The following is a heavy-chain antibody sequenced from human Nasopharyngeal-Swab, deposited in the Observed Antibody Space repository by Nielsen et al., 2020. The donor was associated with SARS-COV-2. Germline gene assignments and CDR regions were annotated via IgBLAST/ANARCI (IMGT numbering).Heavy chain of an antibody. CDR3: ARVSGYSGYDFYNWFDP. Sequence: GESLKISCAASGFTFSSYEMNWVRQAPGKELEWVSYISSSGSTIYYADSVKGRFTISRDNAKNSLYLQMNSLRAEDTAVYYCARVSGYSGYDFYNWFDPWGQGTLVTVSS. V-gene: IGHV3-48*03. D-gene: IGHD5-12*01. CDR2: ISSSGSTI. J-gene: IGHJ5*02. CDR1: GFTFSSYE.